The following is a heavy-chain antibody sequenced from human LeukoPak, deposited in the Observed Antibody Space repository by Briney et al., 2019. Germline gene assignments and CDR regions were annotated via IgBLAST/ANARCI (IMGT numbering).Heavy chain of an antibody. J-gene: IGHJ3*02. V-gene: IGHV4-59*01. Sequence: SETLSLTCTVSGGSISSYYWNWIRQPPGKGLEWIGYIYYSGRTDYNPSLKSRVAISVDTSKHQFSMKLKSVTAADTAVYFCARGRWLPNAFDIWGQGTMVTVFS. CDR1: GGSISSYY. CDR3: ARGRWLPNAFDI. D-gene: IGHD5-24*01. CDR2: IYYSGRT.